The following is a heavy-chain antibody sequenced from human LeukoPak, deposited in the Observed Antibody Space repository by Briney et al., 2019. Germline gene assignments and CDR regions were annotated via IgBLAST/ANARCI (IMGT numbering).Heavy chain of an antibody. D-gene: IGHD4-4*01. CDR1: GGSLSGYY. V-gene: IGHV4-59*08. Sequence: ETLSLTCSVSGGSLSGYYWSWIRQTPEKGLEWIAYIYNDGRTNCNPSLKSRATISVDTSHNQFSLKLKSVTAADTAVYFCTRTLQSGHSDYWGQGTRVTVSS. J-gene: IGHJ4*02. CDR2: IYNDGRT. CDR3: TRTLQSGHSDY.